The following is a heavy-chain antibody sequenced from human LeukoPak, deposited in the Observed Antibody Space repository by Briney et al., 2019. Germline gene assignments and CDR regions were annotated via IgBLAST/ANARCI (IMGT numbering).Heavy chain of an antibody. Sequence: ASVKVSCKASGYTFSTYDINWVRQATGQGLEWMGWTNINSGYTGYAQKFQGRLTITRNTSIHTAYMELSSLRSEDTAVYYCARVAGSIDYWGQGTLVTVSS. D-gene: IGHD6-19*01. CDR1: GYTFSTYD. CDR2: TNINSGYT. J-gene: IGHJ4*02. CDR3: ARVAGSIDY. V-gene: IGHV1-8*03.